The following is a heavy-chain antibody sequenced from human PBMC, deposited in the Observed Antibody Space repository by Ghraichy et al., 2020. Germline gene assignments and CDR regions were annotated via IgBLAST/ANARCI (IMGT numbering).Heavy chain of an antibody. CDR2: INANGGSA. V-gene: IGHV3-64*01. D-gene: IGHD3-10*01. CDR3: ARDHLNYYPTAFDI. Sequence: GGSLRLSCAASGFTFSSYAMHWVRQAPGKGLEYVSAINANGGSAYYANSVNGRFTISRDNSKNTLYLQMDNLRPEDMALYYCARDHLNYYPTAFDIWGQGTMVTVSS. J-gene: IGHJ3*02. CDR1: GFTFSSYA.